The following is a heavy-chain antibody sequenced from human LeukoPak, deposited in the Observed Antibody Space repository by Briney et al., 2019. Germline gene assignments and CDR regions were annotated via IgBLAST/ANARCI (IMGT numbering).Heavy chain of an antibody. D-gene: IGHD1-26*01. CDR2: IKEDGSAK. Sequence: GGSLRLSCVASGFRIGHYWMRWVRQAPGKGLEWVANIKEDGSAKSYVDSVRGRFTVSIDNAKNSLYLQMSSLRVEDTAVYYCLSTSGPWGQGTLVTVSS. J-gene: IGHJ5*02. V-gene: IGHV3-7*01. CDR3: LSTSGP. CDR1: GFRIGHYW.